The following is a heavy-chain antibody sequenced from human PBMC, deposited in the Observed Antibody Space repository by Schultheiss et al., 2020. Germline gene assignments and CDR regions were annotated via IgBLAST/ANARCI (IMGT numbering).Heavy chain of an antibody. CDR1: GGSFSGYY. D-gene: IGHD5-18*01. J-gene: IGHJ6*02. CDR2: VSYGGRT. CDR3: AKGAKRIQLWLDYYGMDV. Sequence: SETLSLTCAVYGGSFSGYYWSWIRQPPGKGLEWLGYVSYGGRTDYNPSLKNRVAMSSDTSKNQFSLKLSSVTAADTAVYYCAKGAKRIQLWLDYYGMDVWGQGTTVTVSS. V-gene: IGHV4-59*12.